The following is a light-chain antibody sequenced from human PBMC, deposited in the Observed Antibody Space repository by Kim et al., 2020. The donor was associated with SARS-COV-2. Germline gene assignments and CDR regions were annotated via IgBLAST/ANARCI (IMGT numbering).Light chain of an antibody. V-gene: IGKV3-20*01. CDR2: GAS. CDR3: QQYGSSPYT. Sequence: LSPGDRATLSCRASQSVSSDYLAWYQQKPGQAPRLLFYGASNRATGIPDRFTGGGSGTDFTLTISRLEPEDFAVYYCQQYGSSPYTFGQGTKLEI. J-gene: IGKJ2*01. CDR1: QSVSSDY.